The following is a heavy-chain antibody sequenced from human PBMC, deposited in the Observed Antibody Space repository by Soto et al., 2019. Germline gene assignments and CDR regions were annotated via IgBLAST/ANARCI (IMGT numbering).Heavy chain of an antibody. Sequence: GGSLRLSCAAAGYPFSSLAMYWVRQPPGKGLEWVSGIGGSDGSTYYADSVKGRFTVSRDNSKNTLYLQMNSLRAEDTAVYYCAKEVRYFDPGYYGMDVWGQGTTVTVSS. CDR1: GYPFSSLA. CDR3: AKEVRYFDPGYYGMDV. CDR2: IGGSDGST. D-gene: IGHD3-9*01. J-gene: IGHJ6*02. V-gene: IGHV3-23*01.